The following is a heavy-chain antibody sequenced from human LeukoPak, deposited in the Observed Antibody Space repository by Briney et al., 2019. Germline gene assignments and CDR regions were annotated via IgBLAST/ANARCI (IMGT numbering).Heavy chain of an antibody. V-gene: IGHV4-38-2*02. CDR1: NYSISSGYY. CDR3: ASSHVSPNWFDP. Sequence: SETLSLTCTVSNYSISSGYYWGWIRQPPGKGLEWIGNIYDSGSTYYNPSLKSRVTISVDTSKNQFSLKLSSVTAADTAVYYCASSHVSPNWFDPWGQGTLVTVSS. J-gene: IGHJ5*02. CDR2: IYDSGST.